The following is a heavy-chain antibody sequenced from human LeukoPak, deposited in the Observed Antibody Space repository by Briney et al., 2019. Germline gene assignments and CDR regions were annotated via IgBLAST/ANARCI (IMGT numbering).Heavy chain of an antibody. J-gene: IGHJ4*02. CDR3: ARAPTGYYYDSSGYWGYFDY. CDR1: GYTFTSYY. D-gene: IGHD3-22*01. V-gene: IGHV1-46*01. Sequence: GASVKVSCKASGYTFTSYYMHWVRQAPGQGLEWMGIINPSGGSTSYAQKFQGRVTMTRDTSTSTVYMELSSLRSEDTAVYYCARAPTGYYYDSSGYWGYFDYWGQGTLVTVSS. CDR2: INPSGGST.